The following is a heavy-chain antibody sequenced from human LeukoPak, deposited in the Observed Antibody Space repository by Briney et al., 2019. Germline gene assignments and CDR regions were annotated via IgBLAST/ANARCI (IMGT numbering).Heavy chain of an antibody. CDR3: ATPAYYDFWSGYYY. J-gene: IGHJ4*02. CDR1: ALIFSSYA. CDR2: IGGSGGDT. V-gene: IGHV3-23*01. Sequence: GGSLRLSCAASALIFSSYAMSWVRQAPGKGLGWVSAIGGSGGDTYYADSVKGRFIISRDNSKNTLYLQMNSLRAEDTAVYYCATPAYYDFWSGYYYWGQGTLVTVSS. D-gene: IGHD3-3*01.